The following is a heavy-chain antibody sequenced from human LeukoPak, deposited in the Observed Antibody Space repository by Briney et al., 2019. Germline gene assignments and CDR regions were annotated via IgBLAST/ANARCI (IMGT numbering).Heavy chain of an antibody. V-gene: IGHV3-23*01. CDR1: GITLSNYG. CDR2: TSDSGGST. D-gene: IGHD3-10*01. Sequence: GGSLRLSCAVSGITLSNYGMSWVRQAPRKGLEWVAGTSDSGGSTNYADSVKGRFTISRDNAKNTLYLQMNSLRAEDTAVYFCAKRGVVIRVILVGFHKQAYYFDSWGQGALVTVSS. CDR3: AKRGVVIRVILVGFHKQAYYFDS. J-gene: IGHJ4*02.